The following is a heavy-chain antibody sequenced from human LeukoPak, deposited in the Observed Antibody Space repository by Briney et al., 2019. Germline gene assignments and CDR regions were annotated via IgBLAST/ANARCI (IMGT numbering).Heavy chain of an antibody. J-gene: IGHJ4*02. CDR2: IHHSGAT. Sequence: SETLSLTCTVSGDSLNTYYWDWIRQPAGKGLEWIGRIHHSGATNYNPSLKSRVTMSVDTSKNQFSLILRSVTAADTAVYYCARDKGVERLGGVYFDSWGREPWSSSP. V-gene: IGHV4-4*07. D-gene: IGHD1-26*01. CDR1: GDSLNTYY. CDR3: ARDKGVERLGGVYFDS.